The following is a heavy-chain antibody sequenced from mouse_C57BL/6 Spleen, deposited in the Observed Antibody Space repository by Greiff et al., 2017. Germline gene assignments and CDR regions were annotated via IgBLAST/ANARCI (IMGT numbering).Heavy chain of an antibody. Sequence: QVQLQQPGAELVRPGTSVKLSCKASGYTFTSYWMNWVKQRPGQGLEWIGVIDPSDSYTNYNQKFKGKATLTVDTSSSTAYMQLSSLTSEDSAVYYCERELRLKYAMGYWGQGTSVTVSS. V-gene: IGHV1-59*01. D-gene: IGHD3-2*02. CDR2: IDPSDSYT. CDR3: ERELRLKYAMGY. J-gene: IGHJ4*01. CDR1: GYTFTSYW.